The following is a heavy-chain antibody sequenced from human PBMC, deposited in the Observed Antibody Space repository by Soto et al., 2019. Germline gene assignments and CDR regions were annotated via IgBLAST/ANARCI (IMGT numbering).Heavy chain of an antibody. Sequence: EVQLLESGGGLVQPGGSLRLSCAASGLTFSSYAMSWVRQAPGKGLEWVSAISGSGGSTYYADSVKGRFTISRDNSKNTRHLQVTGRRADDRAVCYCAKAERDSLGYCYCESWGQGTLVTVSS. CDR1: GLTFSSYA. CDR2: ISGSGGST. CDR3: AKAERDSLGYCYCES. V-gene: IGHV3-23*01. J-gene: IGHJ4*02. D-gene: IGHD3-22*01.